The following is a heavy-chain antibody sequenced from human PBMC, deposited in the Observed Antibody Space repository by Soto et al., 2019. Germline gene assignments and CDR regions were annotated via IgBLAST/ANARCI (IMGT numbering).Heavy chain of an antibody. CDR3: AKDAEESVNEPIPGYC. Sequence: EVQLLESGGDLVQPGGSLRLSCAASGFTFRNFAMTWVRQAPGKGLEWVSGISGSGRMTYYAHSVKGHFTISRDNSKNTLYPQMNSLRAEDTAVYYCAKDAEESVNEPIPGYCWGQGTVVTVSS. J-gene: IGHJ4*02. V-gene: IGHV3-23*01. CDR1: GFTFRNFA. CDR2: ISGSGRMT. D-gene: IGHD1-1*01.